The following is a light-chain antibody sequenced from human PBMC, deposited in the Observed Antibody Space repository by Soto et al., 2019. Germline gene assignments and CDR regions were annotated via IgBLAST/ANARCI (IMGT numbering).Light chain of an antibody. CDR1: SSNIGAGYV. Sequence: QSVLTQPPSVSGAPGQRVTISCTGSSSNIGAGYVVHWYQQLPGTSPKLLIYANSNRPSGVPDRFSGSESGTSASLAITGLQAEDEADYYCQSYDSSLNVYVFGTGTKLTVL. CDR2: ANS. CDR3: QSYDSSLNVYV. J-gene: IGLJ1*01. V-gene: IGLV1-40*01.